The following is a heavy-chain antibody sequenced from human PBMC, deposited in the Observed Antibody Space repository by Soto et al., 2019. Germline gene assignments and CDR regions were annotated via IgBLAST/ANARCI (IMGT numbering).Heavy chain of an antibody. J-gene: IGHJ6*02. D-gene: IGHD4-17*01. CDR2: INSDGSST. Sequence: EVQLVESGGGLVQPGGSLRLSCAASGFTFSSYWMHWVRQAPGKGLVWVSRINSDGSSTSYADSVKGRFTISRDNAKNTLYLQMNSLRAEDTAMYYCAREWAAVTAGYYYGMDVWGQGTTVTVSS. V-gene: IGHV3-74*01. CDR3: AREWAAVTAGYYYGMDV. CDR1: GFTFSSYW.